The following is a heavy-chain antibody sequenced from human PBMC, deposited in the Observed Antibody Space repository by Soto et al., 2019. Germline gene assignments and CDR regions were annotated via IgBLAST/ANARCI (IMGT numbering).Heavy chain of an antibody. CDR1: VCTFSSYT. D-gene: IGHD1-1*01. CDR3: ATPTIPRQLERRCAFDI. CDR2: IIPILGIA. Sequence: SVKVSCKASVCTFSSYTIIWVRQAPGQGLEWMGRIIPILGIANYAQKFQGRVTITADKSTSTAYMELSSLRSEDTAVYYCATPTIPRQLERRCAFDIWGQGTMVTVSS. V-gene: IGHV1-69*02. J-gene: IGHJ3*02.